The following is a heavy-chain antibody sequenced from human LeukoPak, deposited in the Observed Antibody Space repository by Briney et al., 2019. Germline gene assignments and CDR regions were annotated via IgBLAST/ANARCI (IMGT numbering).Heavy chain of an antibody. CDR1: NDSISSSDYY. Sequence: PSETLSLTCTVSNDSISSSDYYWSWIRQHPGKGLEWIGYIYYSGSTYYNPSLKSRLTISVDTSKNQFSLELSSLTAADTAVYYCAGVGDSGYGKFDPWGQGTLVTVSS. D-gene: IGHD5-12*01. V-gene: IGHV4-31*03. CDR3: AGVGDSGYGKFDP. CDR2: IYYSGST. J-gene: IGHJ5*02.